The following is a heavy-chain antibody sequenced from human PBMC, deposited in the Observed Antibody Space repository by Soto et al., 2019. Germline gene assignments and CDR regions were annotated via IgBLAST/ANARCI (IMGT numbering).Heavy chain of an antibody. CDR1: GFTFNTYS. CDR3: ARWDGYGDE. Sequence: EVQLLESGGGLVQPGGSLRLSCAASGFTFNTYSMAWVRQAPGKGLAWIPGLSGGGANTFYADSVRGRFTISVDHSRNTVYLQMNSLRVEDTAVYYCARWDGYGDEWGQGTLVTVSS. J-gene: IGHJ4*02. D-gene: IGHD5-12*01. CDR2: LSGGGANT. V-gene: IGHV3-23*01.